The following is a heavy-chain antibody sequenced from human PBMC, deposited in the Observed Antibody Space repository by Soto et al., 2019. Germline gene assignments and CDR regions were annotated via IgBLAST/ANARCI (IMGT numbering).Heavy chain of an antibody. CDR1: GGSISSGGYY. CDR3: ARRWGRTFDY. V-gene: IGHV4-31*03. D-gene: IGHD7-27*01. CDR2: IYYSGST. J-gene: IGHJ4*02. Sequence: TLSLTCTVSGGSISSGGYYWSWIRQHPGKGLEWIGYIYYSGSTNYNPSLKSRVTISVDTSKNQFSLKLSSVTAADTAVYYCARRWGRTFDYWGQGTLVTVSS.